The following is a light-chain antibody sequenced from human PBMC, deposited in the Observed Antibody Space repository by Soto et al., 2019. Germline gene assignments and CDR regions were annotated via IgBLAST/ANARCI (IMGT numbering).Light chain of an antibody. CDR1: QSVSSY. Sequence: EIVLTQSPATLSLSPGERATLSCRASQSVSSYLAWYQQKPGQAPRLLIYDASNRATGIPGRFSGSGSGTDFTLTISSLEPEDFAVYYCQQFSSYPLTFGPGTKVDIK. CDR3: QQFSSYPLT. CDR2: DAS. V-gene: IGKV3-11*01. J-gene: IGKJ3*01.